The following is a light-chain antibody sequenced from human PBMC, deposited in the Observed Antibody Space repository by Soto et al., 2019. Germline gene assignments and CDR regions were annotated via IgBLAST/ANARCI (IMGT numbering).Light chain of an antibody. CDR1: QTIRSW. CDR2: DAS. Sequence: DMPMTQSPTTLSASVGDRVTITCRASQTIRSWLAWYQQKPGKAPKVLIYDASTLESGVPSRFSGSGFGTEFTLTIGSLQPDDFATYYCQHYNGYFGQGTKLEIK. V-gene: IGKV1-5*01. CDR3: QHYNGY. J-gene: IGKJ2*01.